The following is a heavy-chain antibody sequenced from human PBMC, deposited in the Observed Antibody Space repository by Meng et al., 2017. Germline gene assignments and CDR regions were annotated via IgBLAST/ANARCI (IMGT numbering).Heavy chain of an antibody. V-gene: IGHV1-69*06. Sequence: SVKVSCKASGGTFSSYAISWVRQAPGQGLEWMGGIIPIFGTANYAQKFQGRVTITADKSTSTAYMELSSLRSEDTAVYYCARELMVRGVYNYFDYWGQGTLVTVSS. D-gene: IGHD3-10*01. CDR3: ARELMVRGVYNYFDY. CDR1: GGTFSSYA. CDR2: IIPIFGTA. J-gene: IGHJ4*02.